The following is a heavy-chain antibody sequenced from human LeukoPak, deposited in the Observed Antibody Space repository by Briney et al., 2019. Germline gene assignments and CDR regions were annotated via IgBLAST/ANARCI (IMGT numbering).Heavy chain of an antibody. CDR1: GGTFSSCA. D-gene: IGHD2-15*01. CDR2: IIPIFGTA. V-gene: IGHV1-69*06. Sequence: SVKVSCKASGGTFSSCAISWVRQAPGQGLEWMGGIIPIFGTANYAQKFQGRVTITADKSTSTAYMELSSLRSEDTAVYYCARDGGCSGGSCPFDYWGQGTLFTVSS. J-gene: IGHJ4*02. CDR3: ARDGGCSGGSCPFDY.